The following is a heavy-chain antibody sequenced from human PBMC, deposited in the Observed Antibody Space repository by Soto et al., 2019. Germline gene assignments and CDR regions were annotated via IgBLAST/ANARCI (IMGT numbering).Heavy chain of an antibody. CDR2: IYYSGST. CDR3: ARQISHYGAYADY. Sequence: QLQLQESGPGLVKPSETLSLTCTVSGGSISSSSYYWGWIRQPPGKGLEWIGSIYYSGSTYYNPSLKRPVPISVDTSTTQFSLKLSSVPAADTAVYYCARQISHYGAYADYWGQGTLVTVSS. D-gene: IGHD4-17*01. J-gene: IGHJ4*02. V-gene: IGHV4-39*01. CDR1: GGSISSSSYY.